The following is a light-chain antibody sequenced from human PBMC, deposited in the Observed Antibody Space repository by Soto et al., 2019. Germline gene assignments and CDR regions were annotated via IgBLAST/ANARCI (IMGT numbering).Light chain of an antibody. CDR1: HSVGSYY. V-gene: IGKV3-20*01. CDR3: QHYDTSRLT. J-gene: IGKJ4*01. CDR2: GAS. Sequence: EIVLTQSPGTLSLSPGERATLSCRASHSVGSYYLAWYQQKPGQAPRLLIYGASSRATGIPDRFSGSGSETEFTLTISRLEPEDFAVYYCQHYDTSRLTFGGGTKVETK.